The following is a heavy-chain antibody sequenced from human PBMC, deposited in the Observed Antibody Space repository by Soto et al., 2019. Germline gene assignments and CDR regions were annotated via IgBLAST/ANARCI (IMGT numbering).Heavy chain of an antibody. Sequence: EVQLLESGGGLVQPGGSLRLSCAASGFTFSYYGMSWVRQAPGKGLEWVSGISASGGSTYAADSVKGRFTISRDNSKNTLYLQVNSLRADDTAVYYCAKDQTSLEIDLYYYYGMDVWGQGTTVTVYS. D-gene: IGHD2-21*01. CDR1: GFTFSYYG. V-gene: IGHV3-23*01. CDR3: AKDQTSLEIDLYYYYGMDV. CDR2: ISASGGST. J-gene: IGHJ6*02.